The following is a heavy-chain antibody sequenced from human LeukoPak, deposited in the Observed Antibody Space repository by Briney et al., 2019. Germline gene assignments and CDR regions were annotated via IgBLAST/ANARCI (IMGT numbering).Heavy chain of an antibody. D-gene: IGHD2-21*01. V-gene: IGHV3-23*01. CDR1: GFTFSNYA. CDR2: ISGSGGAT. J-gene: IGHJ6*02. Sequence: GGSLRLSCAASGFTFSNYAMSWVRQAPGKGLEWVSGISGSGGATYYADSVKGRFTISRDNSKNTLYLQMSGLRAEDTAVYYCAKKVITYYYGMDVWGQGTTVTVSS. CDR3: AKKVITYYYGMDV.